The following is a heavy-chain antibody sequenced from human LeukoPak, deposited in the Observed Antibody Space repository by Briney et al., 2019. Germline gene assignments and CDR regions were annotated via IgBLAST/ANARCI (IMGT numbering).Heavy chain of an antibody. CDR2: IYDSGNT. CDR1: GGSVSSWY. D-gene: IGHD6-19*01. V-gene: IGHV4-59*02. CDR3: ARETSLMGYASGLGFNY. J-gene: IGHJ4*02. Sequence: SETLSLTCTVSGGSVSSWYWSWIRQPPGKGLEWIGYIYDSGNTKYNPSLKSRVTISIDTPKNQFSLKLASVTAADTATYYCARETSLMGYASGLGFNYWGQGILVTVSS.